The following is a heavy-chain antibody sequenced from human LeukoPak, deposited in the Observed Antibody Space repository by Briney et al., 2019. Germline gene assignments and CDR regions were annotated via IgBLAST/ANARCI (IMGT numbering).Heavy chain of an antibody. CDR3: ARGPGGGGDLDAFDI. CDR2: INHSGGT. D-gene: IGHD2-21*01. CDR1: GGSFSGYY. Sequence: PSETLSLTCAVYGGSFSGYYWSWIRQPPGKGLEWIGEINHSGGTNYNPSLKSRVTISVDTSKNQFSLKLSSVTAADTAVYYCARGPGGGGDLDAFDIWGQGTMVTVSS. J-gene: IGHJ3*02. V-gene: IGHV4-34*01.